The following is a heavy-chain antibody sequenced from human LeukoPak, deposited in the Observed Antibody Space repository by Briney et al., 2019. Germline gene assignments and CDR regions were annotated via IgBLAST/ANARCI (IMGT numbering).Heavy chain of an antibody. D-gene: IGHD6-6*01. CDR2: IKQDGSEK. V-gene: IGHV3-7*04. J-gene: IGHJ4*02. CDR1: GFTFSSYW. CDR3: ARGMQYSHGFFDY. Sequence: GGSLRLSCAASGFTFSSYWMSWVRQAPGKGLEWVANIKQDGSEKYYVDSVKGRFTISRDNAQNSLYLQMNSLRAEDTAVYYCARGMQYSHGFFDYWGQGTLVTVSS.